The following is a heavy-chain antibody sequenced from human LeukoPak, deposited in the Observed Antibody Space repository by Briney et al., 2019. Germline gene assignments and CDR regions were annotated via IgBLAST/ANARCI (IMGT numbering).Heavy chain of an antibody. V-gene: IGHV3-23*01. CDR3: VKDYSTIAAAANPLFDY. CDR2: ITGTGDTA. CDR1: GFSFSSYA. D-gene: IGHD6-25*01. Sequence: GGSLRLSCAASGFSFSSYAVTWVRQAPGKGLEWVSSITGTGDTAFYADSVKGRFTISRDNSKTILYLQMHSLRVEDTAVYYCVKDYSTIAAAANPLFDYWGQGALVTVSS. J-gene: IGHJ4*02.